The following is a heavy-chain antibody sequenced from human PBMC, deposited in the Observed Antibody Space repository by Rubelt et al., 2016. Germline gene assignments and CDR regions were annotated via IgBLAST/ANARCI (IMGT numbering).Heavy chain of an antibody. V-gene: IGHV1-2*06. D-gene: IGHD4-17*01. CDR3: ARGPDYGDSGWFDT. CDR1: GYSFTSYN. Sequence: QVQLVQSGAEVKKPGDSVKVSCRAAGYSFTSYNIHWVRQAPGQRLEWMARIHPHSGDTHIAQRFRGRVTMTRDTTISNAYRELSSLRPDDTAGYFCARGPDYGDSGWFDTWGQGTLVTVSS. J-gene: IGHJ5*02. CDR2: IHPHSGDT.